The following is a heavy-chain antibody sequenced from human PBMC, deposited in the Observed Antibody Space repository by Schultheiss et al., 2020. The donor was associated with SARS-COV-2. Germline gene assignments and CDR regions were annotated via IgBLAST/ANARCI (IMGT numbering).Heavy chain of an antibody. CDR1: GGSFSGYY. J-gene: IGHJ4*02. D-gene: IGHD2-2*01. V-gene: IGHV4-34*01. CDR3: ARGQRGGVVVPAALDY. Sequence: SETLSLTCAVYGGSFSGYYWSWIRQPPGKGLEWIGEINHSGSTNYNPSLKSRVTISVDTSKNQFSLKLSSVTAADTAVYYCARGQRGGVVVPAALDYWGQGTLVTVSS. CDR2: INHSGST.